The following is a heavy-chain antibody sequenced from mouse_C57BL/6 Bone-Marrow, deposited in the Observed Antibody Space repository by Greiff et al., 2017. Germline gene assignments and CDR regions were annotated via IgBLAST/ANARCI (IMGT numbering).Heavy chain of an antibody. D-gene: IGHD2-5*01. CDR1: GFTFSDYG. CDR3: ARKTSYYSNWGFAY. Sequence: EVKVVESGGGLVKPGGSLKLSCAASGFTFSDYGMHWVRQAPEKGLEWVAYISSGSSTIYYADTVKGRFTISRDNAKNTLFLQMTSLRSEDTAMYYCARKTSYYSNWGFAYWGQGTLVTVSA. CDR2: ISSGSSTI. J-gene: IGHJ3*01. V-gene: IGHV5-17*01.